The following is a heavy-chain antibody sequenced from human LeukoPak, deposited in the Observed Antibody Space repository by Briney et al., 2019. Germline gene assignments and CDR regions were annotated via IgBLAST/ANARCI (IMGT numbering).Heavy chain of an antibody. CDR3: ARGTDY. Sequence: TSETLSLTCTVPGGSISSYYWSWIRQPPGKGLEWIGYIYYSGSTNYNPSLKSRVTISVDTSKNQFSLKLSSVTAADTAVYYCARGTDYWGQGTLVTVSS. CDR1: GGSISSYY. V-gene: IGHV4-59*01. CDR2: IYYSGST. J-gene: IGHJ4*02.